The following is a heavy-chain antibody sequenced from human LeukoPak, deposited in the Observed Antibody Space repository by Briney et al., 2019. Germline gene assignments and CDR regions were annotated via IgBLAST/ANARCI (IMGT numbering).Heavy chain of an antibody. D-gene: IGHD3-3*01. CDR3: ARAAIKNYDFWSGYHERNKNYYYMDV. V-gene: IGHV3-48*04. J-gene: IGHJ6*03. Sequence: PGGSLRLSCAAYGFTFSSYSMNWVRQAPGKGLEWVSYISSSSSTIYYADSVKGRFTISRDNAKNSLYLQMNSLRAEDTAVYYCARAAIKNYDFWSGYHERNKNYYYMDVWGKGTTVTVSS. CDR1: GFTFSSYS. CDR2: ISSSSSTI.